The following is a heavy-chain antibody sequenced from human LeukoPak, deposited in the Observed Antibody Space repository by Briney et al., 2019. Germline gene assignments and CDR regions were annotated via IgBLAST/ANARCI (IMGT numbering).Heavy chain of an antibody. Sequence: PGGSLRLSFAPSGFTFSSYAMSWVRKSPGKGLDWGSAISVSGGSTYYADSVKGRFTISRDNSKNTMYLQMNSLRAEDTAVYYCAKDLGDIVLMVYATSYDYWGQGTLVTVSS. CDR3: AKDLGDIVLMVYATSYDY. J-gene: IGHJ4*02. CDR2: ISVSGGST. D-gene: IGHD2-8*01. CDR1: GFTFSSYA. V-gene: IGHV3-23*01.